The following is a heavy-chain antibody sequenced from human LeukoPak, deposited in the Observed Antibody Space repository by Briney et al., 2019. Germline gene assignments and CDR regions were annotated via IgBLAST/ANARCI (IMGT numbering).Heavy chain of an antibody. J-gene: IGHJ4*02. V-gene: IGHV4-59*01. Sequence: PAETLSLTCTVSGGSIKSSYWSWLRQPPGKGLEWIGYIYYSGSTNYNPSLKRRVTISVDTSKTQYSLKLSSVTAADAAVYYCARGLPFFYDSSGYYSYWGQGTLVTVSS. CDR2: IYYSGST. CDR1: GGSIKSSY. D-gene: IGHD3-22*01. CDR3: ARGLPFFYDSSGYYSY.